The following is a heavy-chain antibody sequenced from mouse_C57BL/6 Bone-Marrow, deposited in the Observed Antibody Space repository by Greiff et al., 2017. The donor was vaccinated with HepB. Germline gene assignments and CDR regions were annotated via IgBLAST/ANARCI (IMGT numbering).Heavy chain of an antibody. Sequence: DVMLVESGGGLVQPKGSLKLSCAASGFSFNTYAMNWVRQAPGKGLEWVARIRSKSNNYATYYADSVKDRFTISRDDSESMLYLQMNNLKTEDTAMYYCVRHGLRYYAMDYWGQGTSVTVSS. V-gene: IGHV10-1*01. CDR3: VRHGLRYYAMDY. D-gene: IGHD1-1*01. CDR1: GFSFNTYA. CDR2: IRSKSNNYAT. J-gene: IGHJ4*01.